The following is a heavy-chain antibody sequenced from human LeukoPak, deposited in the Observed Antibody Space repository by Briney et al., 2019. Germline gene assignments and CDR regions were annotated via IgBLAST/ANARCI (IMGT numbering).Heavy chain of an antibody. D-gene: IGHD3-22*01. CDR1: GASLSSYY. CDR3: ARGNYYDTSTYYRAFDI. V-gene: IGHV4-59*01. Sequence: PSETLSLTCTFSGASLSSYYWSWIRQPPGKGLEWIGYIYYSGSTNYNPSLTSRVTISVDTSKNQSSLRLSSVTAADTAVYYCARGNYYDTSTYYRAFDIWGQGTMVTVSS. J-gene: IGHJ3*02. CDR2: IYYSGST.